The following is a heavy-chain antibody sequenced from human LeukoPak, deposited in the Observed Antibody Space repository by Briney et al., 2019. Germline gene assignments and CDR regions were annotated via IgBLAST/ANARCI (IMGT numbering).Heavy chain of an antibody. CDR2: IIPILGIA. CDR3: AGLFWSGYSWDLYYFDC. D-gene: IGHD3-3*01. V-gene: IGHV1-69*04. Sequence: SVKVSCKASGGTFSSYAISWVRQAPGQGLEWMGRIIPILGIANYAQKFQGRVTITADKSTSTAYMELSSLRSEDTAVYYCAGLFWSGYSWDLYYFDCWGQGTLVTVSS. J-gene: IGHJ4*02. CDR1: GGTFSSYA.